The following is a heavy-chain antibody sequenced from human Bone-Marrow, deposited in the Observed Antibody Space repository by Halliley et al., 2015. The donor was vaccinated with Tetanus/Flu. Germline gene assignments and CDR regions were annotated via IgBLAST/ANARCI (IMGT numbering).Heavy chain of an antibody. J-gene: IGHJ5*02. CDR3: ARYGGATEKWGPGVTVWWLDP. Sequence: TLSLTCAVYGGSFSGYYWTWIRQPPGKGLEWVGEIHHSGSAKYNPSLESRVTISLDTSTNQFSLKLTSVVAEDTAVYYCARYGGATEKWGPGVTVWWLDPWGQGTLVTVSS. D-gene: IGHD1-20*01. CDR2: IHHSGSA. V-gene: IGHV4-34*01. CDR1: GGSFSGYY.